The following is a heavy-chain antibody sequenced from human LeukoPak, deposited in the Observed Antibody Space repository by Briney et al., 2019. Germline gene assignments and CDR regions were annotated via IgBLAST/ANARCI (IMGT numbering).Heavy chain of an antibody. CDR1: GFTFSSYA. Sequence: GGSLRLSCAASGFTFSSYAMSWVRQAPGKGLEWVSAISGSGGSTYYADSVKGRFTISRDNAKNSLDLQMSSLRPEDTALYYCVKDKHRDGYTYGGYDSWGQGTLITVSS. CDR3: VKDKHRDGYTYGGYDS. V-gene: IGHV3-23*01. CDR2: ISGSGGST. D-gene: IGHD5-12*01. J-gene: IGHJ5*01.